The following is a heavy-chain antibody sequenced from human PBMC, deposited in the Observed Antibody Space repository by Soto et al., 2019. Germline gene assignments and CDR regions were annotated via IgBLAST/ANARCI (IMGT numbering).Heavy chain of an antibody. CDR2: IIPIFGTA. D-gene: IGHD2-15*01. Sequence: SVKVSCKASGGTFSSYAISWVRQAPGQGLEWMGGIIPIFGTANYAQKFQGRVTITADESTRTAYMELSSLRSEDTAVYYCARDFVVVAATPLSRYYYYGMDVWGQGTTVTVSS. J-gene: IGHJ6*02. CDR1: GGTFSSYA. CDR3: ARDFVVVAATPLSRYYYYGMDV. V-gene: IGHV1-69*13.